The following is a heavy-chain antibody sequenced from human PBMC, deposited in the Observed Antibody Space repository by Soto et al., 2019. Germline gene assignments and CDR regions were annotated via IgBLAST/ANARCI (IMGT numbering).Heavy chain of an antibody. CDR2: LSGPGDT. Sequence: PRVSLRLSCGASGCTFTDDAMSWFRQSPGKVREWVSGLSGPGDTYYADSVKGRFTISRDNSKNTLYLQMSSLRAEDTAVYYCAKLSLGASTITDYYYYGMDVWGQGTTVTVSS. CDR1: GCTFTDDA. D-gene: IGHD1-26*01. J-gene: IGHJ6*02. V-gene: IGHV3-23*01. CDR3: AKLSLGASTITDYYYYGMDV.